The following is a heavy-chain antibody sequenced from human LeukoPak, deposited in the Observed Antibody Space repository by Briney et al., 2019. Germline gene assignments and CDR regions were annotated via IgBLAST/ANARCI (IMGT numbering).Heavy chain of an antibody. CDR2: IYTSGST. CDR3: ASLDILEWPLRFDY. J-gene: IGHJ4*02. Sequence: PSETLSLTCTVSGGSISSYYWSWIRQPPGKGLEWIGYIYTSGSTNYNPSLKSRVTISVDTSKNQFSLKLSSVTAADTAVYYRASLDILEWPLRFDYWGQGTLVTVSS. CDR1: GGSISSYY. D-gene: IGHD3-3*01. V-gene: IGHV4-4*09.